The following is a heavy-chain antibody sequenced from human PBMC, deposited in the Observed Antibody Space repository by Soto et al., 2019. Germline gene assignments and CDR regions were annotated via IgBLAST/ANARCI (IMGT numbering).Heavy chain of an antibody. V-gene: IGHV1-3*01. CDR1: GYTFADYA. D-gene: IGHD4-17*01. CDR2: INAGNGDT. J-gene: IGHJ4*02. CDR3: ARDRWVNTLTFDK. Sequence: QVQFVQSGAEVKKPGASVKVSCKASGYTFADYAIHWVRQAPGQSLEWMGWINAGNGDTKYSQKVQGRVTLTTDTYASTAYMDINSLAADDTAVDYCARDRWVNTLTFDKWGQGTLVIVSS.